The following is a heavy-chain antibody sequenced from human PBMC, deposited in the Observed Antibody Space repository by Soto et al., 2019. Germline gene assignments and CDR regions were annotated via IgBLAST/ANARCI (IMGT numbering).Heavy chain of an antibody. CDR3: ARQNDYGDYVSYFQH. Sequence: QVQLVQSGAEVKKPGASVKVSCKASGYTFTSYDINWVRQATGQGLEWMGWMKPNSGNTGYAQKYQGRVTMTRNTSISTAYMELSSLRSEDTAVYYCARQNDYGDYVSYFQHWGQGTLVTVSS. CDR1: GYTFTSYD. J-gene: IGHJ1*01. CDR2: MKPNSGNT. V-gene: IGHV1-8*01. D-gene: IGHD4-17*01.